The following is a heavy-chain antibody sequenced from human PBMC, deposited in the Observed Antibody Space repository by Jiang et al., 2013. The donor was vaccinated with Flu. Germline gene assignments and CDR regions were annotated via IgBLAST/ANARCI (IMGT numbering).Heavy chain of an antibody. D-gene: IGHD6-6*01. J-gene: IGHJ4*02. CDR1: GGSIGSYY. CDR3: ARRRTSLSIAARKGAYFDY. Sequence: SLTCTVSGGSIGSYYWSWIRQPPGKGLEWIGYIYYSGSTNYNPSLKSRVTISVDTSKNQFSLKLSSVTAADTAVYYCARRRTSLSIAARKGAYFDYWGQGTLVTVSS. CDR2: IYYSGST. V-gene: IGHV4-59*08.